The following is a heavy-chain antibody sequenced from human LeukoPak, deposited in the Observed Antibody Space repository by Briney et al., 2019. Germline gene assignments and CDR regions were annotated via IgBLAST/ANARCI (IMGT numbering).Heavy chain of an antibody. D-gene: IGHD6-13*01. V-gene: IGHV4-59*08. J-gene: IGHJ3*02. Sequence: PSETLSLTCTVSGGSISSYYWSWIRQPPGKGLEWIGYIYYSGSTNYNPSLKSRVTISVDTSKNQFSLKLSSVTAADTAVYYCARYDSSSWHDAFDIWGQGTTVTVSS. CDR2: IYYSGST. CDR3: ARYDSSSWHDAFDI. CDR1: GGSISSYY.